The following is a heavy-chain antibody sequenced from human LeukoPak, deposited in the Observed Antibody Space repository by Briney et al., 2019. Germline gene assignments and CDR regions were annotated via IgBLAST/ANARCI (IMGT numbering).Heavy chain of an antibody. V-gene: IGHV4-59*01. CDR2: IYYSGST. CDR3: ARVVTGTTGGLGYYYMDV. D-gene: IGHD1-7*01. CDR1: GGSLSSYY. J-gene: IGHJ6*03. Sequence: PSETLSLTCTVSGGSLSSYYWSWIRQPPGKGLEWIGYIYYSGSTNYNPSLKSRVTISVDTSKNQFSLKLSSVTAADTAVYYCARVVTGTTGGLGYYYMDVWGKGTTVTVSS.